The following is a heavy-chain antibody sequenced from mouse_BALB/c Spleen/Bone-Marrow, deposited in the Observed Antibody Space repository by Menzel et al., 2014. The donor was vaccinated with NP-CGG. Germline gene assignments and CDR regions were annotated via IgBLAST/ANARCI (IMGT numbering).Heavy chain of an antibody. J-gene: IGHJ2*01. CDR2: IYPGDGDT. V-gene: IGHV1-87*01. CDR3: ARGRNYYGSSYYFDY. D-gene: IGHD1-1*01. Sequence: VQLQQSGAELARPGASVKLSCKASGYTFTSYWMQWVKQRPGQGLEWIGAIYPGDGDTRYTQKFKGKATLTADKSSGTAYMQLSSLASEDSAVYYCARGRNYYGSSYYFDYWGQGTTLTVSS. CDR1: GYTFTSYW.